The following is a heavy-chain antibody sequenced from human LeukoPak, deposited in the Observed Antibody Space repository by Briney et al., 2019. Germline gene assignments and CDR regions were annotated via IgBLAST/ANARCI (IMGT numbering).Heavy chain of an antibody. CDR3: ARGRRWRWLQFGNWFDP. D-gene: IGHD5-24*01. CDR2: MYYSGST. J-gene: IGHJ5*02. V-gene: IGHV4-39*07. CDR1: GGSISSNEYY. Sequence: SETLSLTCNVSGGSISSNEYYWGWIRQPPGKGLEWIANMYYSGSTYYNPSLKSRVTISVDTSKNQFSLKLSSVTAADTAVYYCARGRRWRWLQFGNWFDPWGQGTLVTVSS.